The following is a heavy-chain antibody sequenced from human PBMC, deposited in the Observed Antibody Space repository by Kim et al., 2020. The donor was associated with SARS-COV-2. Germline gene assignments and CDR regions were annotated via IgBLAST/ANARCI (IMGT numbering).Heavy chain of an antibody. CDR1: GGSISSDNHL. J-gene: IGHJ3*02. D-gene: IGHD6-19*01. V-gene: IGHV4-31*11. CDR2: IHHTGSA. CDR3: AREVIAVTDSDAFAI. Sequence: SETLSLTCAISGGSISSDNHLWSWLRQHPGKGLEWIGYIHHTGSAYYNPSVESRVTISVDTSTNHFSLRLTSVTAADTAVYYCAREVIAVTDSDAFAIWGQGTRVTVTS.